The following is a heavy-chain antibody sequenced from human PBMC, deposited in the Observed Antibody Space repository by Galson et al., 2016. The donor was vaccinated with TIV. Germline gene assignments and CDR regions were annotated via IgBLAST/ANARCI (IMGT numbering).Heavy chain of an antibody. J-gene: IGHJ4*02. Sequence: SCKASGDTFTGYYVHWARQAPGQGLEWMGWIDPRSVATNYARKFQGRVTMTRDTSISTAYMELSRLKSDDTAVYYCARARYGDYFDYWGQGTLVTVSS. CDR3: ARARYGDYFDY. V-gene: IGHV1-2*02. D-gene: IGHD4-17*01. CDR1: GDTFTGYY. CDR2: IDPRSVAT.